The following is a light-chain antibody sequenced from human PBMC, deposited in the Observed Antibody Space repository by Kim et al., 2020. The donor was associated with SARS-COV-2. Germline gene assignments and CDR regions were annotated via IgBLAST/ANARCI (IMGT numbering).Light chain of an antibody. V-gene: IGKV1-5*03. J-gene: IGKJ1*01. CDR3: QQYDKYLWT. CDR2: KAS. CDR1: QTISNW. Sequence: DVQMTQSPSTLSASVGDRVTITCRASQTISNWLAWYQQKPGKVPKLLIYKASTLDSGVPSRFSGSGSGTEFTLTISSLQPDDFATYYCQQYDKYLWTFGQGTKVDIK.